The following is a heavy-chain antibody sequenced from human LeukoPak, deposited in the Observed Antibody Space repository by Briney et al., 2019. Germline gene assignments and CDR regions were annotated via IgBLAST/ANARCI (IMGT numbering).Heavy chain of an antibody. CDR3: ARDGGYCSGGSCYNWFDP. CDR1: GYTLTELS. D-gene: IGHD2-15*01. Sequence: ASVKVSCKVSGYTLTELSMHRVRQAPGQGLEWMGWINPNSGGTNYAQKFQGRVTMTRDTSISTAYMKLSRLRSDDTAVYYCARDGGYCSGGSCYNWFDPWGQGTLVTVSS. J-gene: IGHJ5*02. V-gene: IGHV1-2*02. CDR2: INPNSGGT.